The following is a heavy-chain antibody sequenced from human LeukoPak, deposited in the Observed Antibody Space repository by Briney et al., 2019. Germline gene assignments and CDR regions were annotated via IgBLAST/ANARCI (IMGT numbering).Heavy chain of an antibody. Sequence: ASVKVSCKASGYTFTGYYMHWVRQAPGQGLEWMGWINPNSGGTNYAQKFQGWVTKTRDTSISTAYMELSRLRSDDTAVYYCARESVGGGFDYWGQGTLVTVSS. J-gene: IGHJ4*02. CDR3: ARESVGGGFDY. CDR2: INPNSGGT. CDR1: GYTFTGYY. D-gene: IGHD3-16*01. V-gene: IGHV1-2*04.